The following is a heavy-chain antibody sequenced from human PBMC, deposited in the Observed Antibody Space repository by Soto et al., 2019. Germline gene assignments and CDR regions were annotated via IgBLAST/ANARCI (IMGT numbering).Heavy chain of an antibody. CDR3: ARKVHGSGRFIFDY. V-gene: IGHV4-59*01. Sequence: SETLSFTCTVSGGSISSYYWSWIRQPPGKGLEWIGYIYYSGSTNYNPSLKSRVTISVDTSKNQFSLKLSSVTAADTAVYYCARKVHGSGRFIFDYWGQGTLVTVSS. D-gene: IGHD3-10*01. CDR1: GGSISSYY. CDR2: IYYSGST. J-gene: IGHJ4*02.